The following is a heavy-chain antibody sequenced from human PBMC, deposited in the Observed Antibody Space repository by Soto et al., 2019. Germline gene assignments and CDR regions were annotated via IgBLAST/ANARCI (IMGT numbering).Heavy chain of an antibody. J-gene: IGHJ6*02. CDR1: GFTFSNAW. Sequence: PGGSLRLSCAASGFTFSNAWMNWVRQAPGKGLEWVGRIKSKTDGGTTDYAAPVKGRFTISRDDSKNTLYLQMNSLKTEDTAVYYCTTGTVPAAMNDRGYYYYGMDVWGQGTTVTVSS. CDR3: TTGTVPAAMNDRGYYYYGMDV. V-gene: IGHV3-15*07. D-gene: IGHD2-2*01. CDR2: IKSKTDGGTT.